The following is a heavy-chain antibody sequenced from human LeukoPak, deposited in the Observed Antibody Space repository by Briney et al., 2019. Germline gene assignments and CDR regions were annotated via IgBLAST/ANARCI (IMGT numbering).Heavy chain of an antibody. CDR1: GGSISSGGYY. V-gene: IGHV4-31*03. J-gene: IGHJ4*02. Sequence: SETLSLTCTVSGGSISSGGYYWSWIRQHPGKGLEWIGYIYYSGSTYYNPSLKSRVTISVDTSKNQFSLKLSSVTAADTAVYYCARGSRRDGYNLDYWGQGTLVTVSS. CDR3: ARGSRRDGYNLDY. CDR2: IYYSGST. D-gene: IGHD5-24*01.